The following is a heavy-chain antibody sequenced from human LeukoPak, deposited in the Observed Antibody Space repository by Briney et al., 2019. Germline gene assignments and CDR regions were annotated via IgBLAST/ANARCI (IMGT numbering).Heavy chain of an antibody. Sequence: TGGSLRLSCAASGFTFSVSWIRQAPGKGLEWVAYITSSGDDIYYADSVKGRFTISRDNAKNALFLRMSSLRVEDTATYYCASDIVATSGDFWGQGTLVTVSS. J-gene: IGHJ4*02. CDR2: ITSSGDDI. CDR3: ASDIVATSGDF. D-gene: IGHD5-12*01. V-gene: IGHV3-11*01. CDR1: GFTFSV.